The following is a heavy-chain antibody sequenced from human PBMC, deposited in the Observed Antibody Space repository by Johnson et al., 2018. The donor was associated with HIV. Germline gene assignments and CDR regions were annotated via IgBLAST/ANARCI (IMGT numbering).Heavy chain of an antibody. CDR2: ISYDGSNK. D-gene: IGHD3-10*01. CDR1: GFTFSSYA. Sequence: QVQLVESGGGVVQPGRSLRLSCAASGFTFSSYAMHWVRQAPGKGLEWVAVISYDGSNKYYADSVKGRFTISRDNSKNTLYLQMNSLRAEDTAVYYCARDRSITMDPRGAFDIWGQGTMVTVSS. J-gene: IGHJ3*02. CDR3: ARDRSITMDPRGAFDI. V-gene: IGHV3-30*04.